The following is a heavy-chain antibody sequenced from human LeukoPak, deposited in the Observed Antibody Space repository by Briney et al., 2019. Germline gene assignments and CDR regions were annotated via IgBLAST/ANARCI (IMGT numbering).Heavy chain of an antibody. Sequence: PGGSLRLSCAVSAFTFSDNYMTWIRQAPGKGLESVSYISPSGTDISYADSVKGRFTISRDNSRNTLYLQMNSLRAEDTAVYYCAKDDRWLQFCCWGQGTLVTVSA. CDR2: ISPSGTDI. D-gene: IGHD5-24*01. CDR1: AFTFSDNY. V-gene: IGHV3-11*01. CDR3: AKDDRWLQFCC. J-gene: IGHJ4*02.